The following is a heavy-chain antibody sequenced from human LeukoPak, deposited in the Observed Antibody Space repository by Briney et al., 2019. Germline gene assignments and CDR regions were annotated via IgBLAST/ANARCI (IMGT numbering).Heavy chain of an antibody. V-gene: IGHV4-59*01. Sequence: SETLSLTCTVSGGSISSYYWSWIRQPPGKGLEWIGYIYYSGSTNYNPSLKSRVTISVDTSKNQFSLKLSSVTAADTAVYYCAREGSQGAYSSGLGYWGQGTLVTVSS. CDR1: GGSISSYY. D-gene: IGHD6-19*01. CDR2: IYYSGST. J-gene: IGHJ4*02. CDR3: AREGSQGAYSSGLGY.